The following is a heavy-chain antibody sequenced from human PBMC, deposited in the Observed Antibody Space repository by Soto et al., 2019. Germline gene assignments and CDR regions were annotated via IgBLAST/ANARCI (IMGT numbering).Heavy chain of an antibody. J-gene: IGHJ4*02. CDR1: GFTFSSYA. CDR3: VEDSPLRGNDQDLDS. CDR2: TSGSGGST. D-gene: IGHD1-1*01. V-gene: IGHV3-23*01. Sequence: AGSLRLSCAASGFTFSSYAMSWVRQAPWKGLEWVSATSGSGGSTYYAASVKGRFTISRDNSKNTLYLQVNSLRAEDTAVYYCVEDSPLRGNDQDLDSWGQGSQFTV.